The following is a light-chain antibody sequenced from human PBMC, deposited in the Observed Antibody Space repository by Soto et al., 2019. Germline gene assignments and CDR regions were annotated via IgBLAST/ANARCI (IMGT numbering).Light chain of an antibody. CDR3: QQYGSSPPYT. V-gene: IGKV3-20*01. Sequence: EIVLTQSPGTLSLSPGERATLSCRASQSVRSTYLAWYQQKPGQAPRLLLYGASSRATGIPDRCSGSGSGTDFTLTISRLEPDDFAVYYCQQYGSSPPYTFGQGTKLEIK. CDR2: GAS. J-gene: IGKJ2*01. CDR1: QSVRSTY.